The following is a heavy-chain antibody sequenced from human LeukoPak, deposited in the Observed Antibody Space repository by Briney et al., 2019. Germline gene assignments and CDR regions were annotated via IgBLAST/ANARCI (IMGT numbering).Heavy chain of an antibody. CDR3: ARERADSGSYPHTIDY. CDR1: GGSINNNDYY. D-gene: IGHD1-26*01. J-gene: IGHJ4*02. Sequence: SETLSLTCTVSGGSINNNDYYWGWVRQPPGKGLEWIGTIYYSGSTYYNPSLKSRVTISVDTSKNQFFLKLSSVTAADTAVYYCARERADSGSYPHTIDYWGQGTLVTVSS. CDR2: IYYSGST. V-gene: IGHV4-39*07.